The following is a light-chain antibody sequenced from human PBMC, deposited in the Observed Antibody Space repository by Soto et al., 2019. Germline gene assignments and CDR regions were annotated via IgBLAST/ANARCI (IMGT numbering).Light chain of an antibody. CDR2: DDS. J-gene: IGLJ1*01. V-gene: IGLV2-14*03. Sequence: QSALTQHASVSGSPGQSIAISCTGTSSDVGGYKSVAWYQQYPGKAPKMMMYDDSDRPLGVSDRFSGSKSGNTASLTISGLHAEDEADYYCSSYSTTHTRVFGSGTKLTVL. CDR3: SSYSTTHTRV. CDR1: SSDVGGYKS.